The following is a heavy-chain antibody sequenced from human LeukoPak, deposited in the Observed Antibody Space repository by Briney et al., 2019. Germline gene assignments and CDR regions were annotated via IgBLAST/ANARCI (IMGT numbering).Heavy chain of an antibody. Sequence: PGGSLRLSCAASGFTFSSYGMHWVRQAPGKGLEWVAVIWYDGSNKYYADSVKGRFTISRDNSKNTLYLQMNSLRAEDTAVYYCAREYHSGWYYFDYWGQGTLATVSS. CDR1: GFTFSSYG. D-gene: IGHD6-19*01. J-gene: IGHJ4*02. V-gene: IGHV3-33*01. CDR3: AREYHSGWYYFDY. CDR2: IWYDGSNK.